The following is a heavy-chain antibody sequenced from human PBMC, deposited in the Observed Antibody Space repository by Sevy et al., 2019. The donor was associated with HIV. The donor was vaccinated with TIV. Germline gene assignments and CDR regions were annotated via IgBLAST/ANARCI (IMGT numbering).Heavy chain of an antibody. J-gene: IGHJ6*02. CDR2: IHPKRGVT. D-gene: IGHD3-22*01. V-gene: IGHV1-2*06. Sequence: ASVKVSCKATGYTFTAYYIHWVRQPPGQGLEWMGRIHPKRGVTNYAQKFQDRLIMTSDTSMRTAYMELTRRTSDDTAVYYCAREESGDSSAYYYFYYGMDAWGQGTTVTVSS. CDR1: GYTFTAYY. CDR3: AREESGDSSAYYYFYYGMDA.